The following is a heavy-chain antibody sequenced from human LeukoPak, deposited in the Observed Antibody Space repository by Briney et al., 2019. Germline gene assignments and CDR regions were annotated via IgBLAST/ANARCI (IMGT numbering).Heavy chain of an antibody. CDR3: ARGVTTVTY. V-gene: IGHV4-59*01. CDR1: GGSISSYY. CDR2: IYYSGST. D-gene: IGHD4-17*01. J-gene: IGHJ4*02. Sequence: TSETLSLTCTVSGGSISSYYWSWIRQPPGKGLEWIGYIYYSGSTNYNPSLKSRVTISVDTSKNQFSLRLSSVTAADTAVYYCARGVTTVTYWGQGTLVTVSS.